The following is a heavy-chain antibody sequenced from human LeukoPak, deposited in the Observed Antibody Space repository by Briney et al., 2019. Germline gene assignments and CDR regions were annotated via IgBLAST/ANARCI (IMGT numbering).Heavy chain of an antibody. CDR2: IIPIFGTA. CDR3: ARDIYGDPSGYYYYMDV. D-gene: IGHD4-17*01. CDR1: GGTFSSYA. J-gene: IGHJ6*03. V-gene: IGHV1-69*06. Sequence: SVKVSCKASGGTFSSYAISWVRQAPGQGLEWMGGIIPIFGTANYAQKFQGRVTITADKSTSTAYMELSSLRSEDTAVYYCARDIYGDPSGYYYYMDVWGKGTTVTVSS.